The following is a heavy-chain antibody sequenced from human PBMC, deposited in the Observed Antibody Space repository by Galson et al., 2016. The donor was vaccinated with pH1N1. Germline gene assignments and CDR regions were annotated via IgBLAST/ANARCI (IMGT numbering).Heavy chain of an antibody. D-gene: IGHD1-26*01. J-gene: IGHJ4*02. CDR3: ARMIGGSYYVGY. CDR2: IKQDGSDR. CDR1: GFIFSSYW. V-gene: IGHV3-7*01. Sequence: SLRLSCAASGFIFSSYWMTWVRQAPGKGLEWVANIKQDGSDRYYVDSVKGRFTIYRDNPKNSLYLQMNSLRVEDTAVYYCARMIGGSYYVGYWGQGTLVTVSS.